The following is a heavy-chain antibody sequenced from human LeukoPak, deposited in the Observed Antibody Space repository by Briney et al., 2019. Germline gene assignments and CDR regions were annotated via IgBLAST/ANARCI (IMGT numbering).Heavy chain of an antibody. CDR1: GFTFSSYW. V-gene: IGHV3-7*01. CDR2: IKQDGSEE. J-gene: IGHJ4*02. CDR3: ASDSRSGSFEFDY. D-gene: IGHD3-10*01. Sequence: GGSLRLSCAASGFTFSSYWMSWVRQAPGKGLEWVANIKQDGSEEYYVDSVKGRFTISRDNAKNSLYLQMNSLRAEDTAVYYCASDSRSGSFEFDYWGQGTLVTVSS.